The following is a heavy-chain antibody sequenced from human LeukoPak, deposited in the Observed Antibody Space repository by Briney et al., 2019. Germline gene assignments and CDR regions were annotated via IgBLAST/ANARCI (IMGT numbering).Heavy chain of an antibody. J-gene: IGHJ4*02. CDR1: EFTFSSYW. Sequence: GGSLRLSCAASEFTFSSYWMHWVRQAPGKGLVWVSRIRHDGGVTTYADSVKGRFTVSRDNAKDTLYLQMNSLRAEDTAVYYCAREGEPYRSTGESDYWGQGTLVTVSS. V-gene: IGHV3-74*03. CDR2: IRHDGGVT. D-gene: IGHD1-14*01. CDR3: AREGEPYRSTGESDY.